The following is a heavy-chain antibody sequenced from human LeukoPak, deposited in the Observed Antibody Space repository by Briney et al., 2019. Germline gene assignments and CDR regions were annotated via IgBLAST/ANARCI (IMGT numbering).Heavy chain of an antibody. V-gene: IGHV3-23*01. CDR3: AKYRCDWLLYYYFDY. Sequence: PGGSLRLSCAASGFTFSSYAMSWVRQAPGKGLEWVSAISGSGGSTYYADSVKGRFTISRDNSKNTLYLQMNSLRAEDTAVYYCAKYRCDWLLYYYFDYWGQGTLVTVSS. J-gene: IGHJ4*02. CDR1: GFTFSSYA. D-gene: IGHD3-9*01. CDR2: ISGSGGST.